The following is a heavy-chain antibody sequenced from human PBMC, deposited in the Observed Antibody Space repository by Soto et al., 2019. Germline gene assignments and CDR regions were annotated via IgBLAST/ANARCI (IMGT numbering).Heavy chain of an antibody. Sequence: QVQLQESGPGLVKPSQTLSLTCTVSGGSISSGGYYWSWIRQHPGKGLEWIGYIYYSGSTYYNPSLKSRVTLSVDTSKTQFPLKLSSVTAADTAVYYCARWPQLEPRFDYWGQGTLVTVSS. D-gene: IGHD1-1*01. CDR2: IYYSGST. J-gene: IGHJ4*02. CDR3: ARWPQLEPRFDY. CDR1: GGSISSGGYY. V-gene: IGHV4-31*03.